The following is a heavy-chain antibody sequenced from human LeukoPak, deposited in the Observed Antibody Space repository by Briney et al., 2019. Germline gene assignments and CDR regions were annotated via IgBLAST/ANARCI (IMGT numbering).Heavy chain of an antibody. Sequence: PSETLSLTCAVSGYSISSGYYWGWIRQPPGKGLEWIGSIYHSGSTYYNPSLKSQVTISVDTSKNQFSLKLSSVTAADTAVYYCARAIAVAGFDYWGQGTLVTVSS. D-gene: IGHD6-19*01. J-gene: IGHJ4*02. CDR3: ARAIAVAGFDY. CDR1: GYSISSGYY. CDR2: IYHSGST. V-gene: IGHV4-38-2*01.